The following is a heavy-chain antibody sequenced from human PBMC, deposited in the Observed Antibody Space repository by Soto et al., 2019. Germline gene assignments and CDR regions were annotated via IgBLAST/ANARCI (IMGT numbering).Heavy chain of an antibody. D-gene: IGHD6-6*01. V-gene: IGHV5-51*01. J-gene: IGHJ6*02. CDR1: GYSFTSYW. Sequence: SLRISCKGSGYSFTSYWIGWVRQMPGKGLEWMGIIYPGDSDTRYSPSFQGQVTISADKSISTAYLQWSSLKASDTAMYYCARHGYKGIAARPDYYYYGMDVWGQGTTVTVSS. CDR3: ARHGYKGIAARPDYYYYGMDV. CDR2: IYPGDSDT.